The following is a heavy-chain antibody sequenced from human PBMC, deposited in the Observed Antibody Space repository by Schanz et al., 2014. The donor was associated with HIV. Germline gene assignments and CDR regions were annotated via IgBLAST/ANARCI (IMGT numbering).Heavy chain of an antibody. D-gene: IGHD6-19*01. CDR1: GYTLNGYY. Sequence: QVQLVQSGAEVKKPGASVKVSCKASGYTLNGYYMHWVRQAPGQGLEWMGGIMPILGTANYAQKLQGRVTITADDSISTAYMEVSSLRSEDTAVYYCARGRYSSAVNGMDVWGQGTPVTVSS. CDR2: IMPILGTA. V-gene: IGHV1-69*01. J-gene: IGHJ6*02. CDR3: ARGRYSSAVNGMDV.